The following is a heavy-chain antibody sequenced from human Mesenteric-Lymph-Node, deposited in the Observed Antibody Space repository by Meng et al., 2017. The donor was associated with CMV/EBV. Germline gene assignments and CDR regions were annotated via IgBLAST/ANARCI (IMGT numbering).Heavy chain of an antibody. D-gene: IGHD2-2*01. CDR1: GASIRSYY. CDR3: ATFCSSTYCSTYFDY. V-gene: IGHV4-59*03. Sequence: GSLRLSCTVSGASIRSYYWGWVRQPPGKGLEWIGYVLYNGDTKYNPSLASRVTMSIDTPSKQFSLRMTSVTAADTAVYFCATFCSSTYCSTYFDYWGEGTLVTVSS. CDR2: VLYNGDT. J-gene: IGHJ4*02.